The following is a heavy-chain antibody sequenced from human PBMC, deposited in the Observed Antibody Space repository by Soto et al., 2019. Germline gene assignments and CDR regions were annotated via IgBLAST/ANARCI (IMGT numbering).Heavy chain of an antibody. J-gene: IGHJ4*02. D-gene: IGHD5-18*01. CDR2: ISDDGASI. Sequence: GGSLRLSCEASGFSFSSFAMNWVRQAPGRGLEWVSYISDDGASIYYADSLKGRFTISRDNAKNSLSLQMNNLRAEDTDVYYCERENSVQAWLHHFDHWGLGTLVTVSS. CDR3: ERENSVQAWLHHFDH. CDR1: GFSFSSFA. V-gene: IGHV3-48*03.